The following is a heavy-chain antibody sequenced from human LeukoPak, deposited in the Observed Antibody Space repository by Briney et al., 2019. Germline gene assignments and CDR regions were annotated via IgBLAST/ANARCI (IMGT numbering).Heavy chain of an antibody. J-gene: IGHJ4*02. Sequence: RSSETLSLTCAVSGGSISSSNWWSWVRQPPGKGLEWIGEIYHSGSTNYNPSLKSRVTISVDTSKNQFSLKLSSVTAADTAVYYCARGGKGRFTFDYWGQGTLVTVSS. V-gene: IGHV4-4*02. CDR2: IYHSGST. D-gene: IGHD3-16*01. CDR1: GGSISSSNW. CDR3: ARGGKGRFTFDY.